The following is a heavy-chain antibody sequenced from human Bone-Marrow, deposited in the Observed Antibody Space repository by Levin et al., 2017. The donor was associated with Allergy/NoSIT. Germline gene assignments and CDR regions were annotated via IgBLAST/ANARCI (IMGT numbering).Heavy chain of an antibody. CDR2: IYSDDDK. Sequence: ESGPTLVKPTQTLSLTCTFSGFSLATIGEGVGWIRQPPGKALEWLAFIYSDDDKRYSPSLKSRLTITKDTSKNLVVLTLTNVDPADTATYFCAHQKTSSDIFTGFTCFDYWGQGTPVTVSS. D-gene: IGHD3-9*01. CDR3: AHQKTSSDIFTGFTCFDY. J-gene: IGHJ4*02. V-gene: IGHV2-5*02. CDR1: GFSLATIGEG.